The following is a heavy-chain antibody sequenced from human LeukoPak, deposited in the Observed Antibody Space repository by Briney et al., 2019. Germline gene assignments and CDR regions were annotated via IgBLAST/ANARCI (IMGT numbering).Heavy chain of an antibody. J-gene: IGHJ6*02. V-gene: IGHV3-11*01. CDR1: GFTFSDYY. Sequence: PGGPLRLSCAASGFTFSDYYMIWIRQAPGKGLEWVSYISSSGSTIYYADSVEGRFTISRDNAKNSLYLQMNSLRAEDTAVYYCARARKYSSSSHYGMDVWGQGTTVTVSS. CDR3: ARARKYSSSSHYGMDV. CDR2: ISSSGSTI. D-gene: IGHD6-6*01.